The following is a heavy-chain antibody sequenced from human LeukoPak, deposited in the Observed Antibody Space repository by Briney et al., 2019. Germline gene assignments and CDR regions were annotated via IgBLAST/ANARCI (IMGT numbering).Heavy chain of an antibody. CDR3: ARTYSIGWSLGVFDI. CDR2: IYYSGTT. CDR1: GASISSYY. D-gene: IGHD6-19*01. V-gene: IGHV4-59*05. Sequence: SETLSLTCTVSGASISSYYWSWIRQPPGKGLEWVGGIYYSGTTYYSPSLKSRVTISVDMSKNQFSLRLSSVTAADTAVYYCARTYSIGWSLGVFDIWGQGTRVTVSS. J-gene: IGHJ3*02.